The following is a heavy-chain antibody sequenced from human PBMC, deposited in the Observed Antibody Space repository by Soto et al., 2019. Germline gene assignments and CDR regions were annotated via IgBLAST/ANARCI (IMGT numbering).Heavy chain of an antibody. CDR1: GYTFTSYG. Sequence: ASVKVSCNASGYTFTSYGISWVRQAPGQGLEWMGWISAYNGNTNYAQKLQGRVTMTTDTSTSTAYVELRSLRSDDTAVYYCARGGPYYDSSGFDYWGQGTLVTVSS. V-gene: IGHV1-18*04. CDR2: ISAYNGNT. D-gene: IGHD3-22*01. J-gene: IGHJ4*02. CDR3: ARGGPYYDSSGFDY.